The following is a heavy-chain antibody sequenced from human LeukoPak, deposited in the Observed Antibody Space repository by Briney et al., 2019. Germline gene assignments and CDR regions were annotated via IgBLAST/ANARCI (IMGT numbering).Heavy chain of an antibody. Sequence: SETPSLTCTVSGGSIRSYYWSWIRQPPGKGLEWIGYIYYSGSTNYNPSLKSRVSISVDTSKNQFSLKLSSVTAADTAVYYCARTGSTVTMLYPFDHWGQGTLVTVSS. CDR1: GGSIRSYY. D-gene: IGHD4-17*01. V-gene: IGHV4-59*01. J-gene: IGHJ4*02. CDR2: IYYSGST. CDR3: ARTGSTVTMLYPFDH.